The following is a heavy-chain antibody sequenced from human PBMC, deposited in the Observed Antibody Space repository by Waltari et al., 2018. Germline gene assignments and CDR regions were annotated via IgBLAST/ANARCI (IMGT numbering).Heavy chain of an antibody. CDR3: VTALGDRSSASRPFDV. D-gene: IGHD3-10*01. CDR2: VDPEDGET. J-gene: IGHJ3*01. CDR1: GYRFTDYY. V-gene: IGHV1-69-2*01. Sequence: EVQLLQSGTELKKPGSTVKISCQVSGYRFTDYYIHWVQQAPGKGPQWMGRVDPEDGETIYAERLQGRVTITADTSTETAFMEPSSLTSDDTAVYYCVTALGDRSSASRPFDVWGLGTLITVSS.